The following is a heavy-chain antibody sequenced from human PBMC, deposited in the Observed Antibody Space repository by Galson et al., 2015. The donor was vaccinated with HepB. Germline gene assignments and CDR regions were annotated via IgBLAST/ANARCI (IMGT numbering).Heavy chain of an antibody. CDR2: IIPIFGTP. D-gene: IGHD3-10*01. J-gene: IGHJ5*02. CDR1: GGTFLNSS. V-gene: IGHV1-69*06. Sequence: SVKVSCKAFGGTFLNSSVNWVRQAPGQGLEWMGVIIPIFGTPNYAQKFRGRVTITADKSSSTAYMELSSLRSDDTAIYYCATAAVERRVRRGWFDPWGQGTLVTVSS. CDR3: ATAAVERRVRRGWFDP.